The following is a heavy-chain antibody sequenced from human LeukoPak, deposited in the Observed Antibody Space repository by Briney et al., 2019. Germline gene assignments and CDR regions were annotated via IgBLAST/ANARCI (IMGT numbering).Heavy chain of an antibody. J-gene: IGHJ4*02. D-gene: IGHD1-26*01. CDR1: GYTFTSYG. CDR3: ARESGAGHFDY. Sequence: ASVKVSCKASGYTFTSYGISWVRQAPGQGLEWMGIINPSGGSTSYAQKFQGRVTMTRDTSTSTVYMELSSLRSEDTAVYYCARESGAGHFDYWGQGTLVTVSS. CDR2: INPSGGST. V-gene: IGHV1-46*01.